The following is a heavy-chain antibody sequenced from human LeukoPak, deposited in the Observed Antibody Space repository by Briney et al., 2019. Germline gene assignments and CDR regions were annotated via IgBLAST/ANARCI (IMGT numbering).Heavy chain of an antibody. CDR2: ISSSSSYI. J-gene: IGHJ6*03. CDR1: GFTFSRYS. CDR3: ARDPSYYDSSGRYYYYMDV. Sequence: GGSLRLSCAASGFTFSRYSMNWVRQAPGKGLESVSSISSSSSYIYYADSVKGRFTISRDNAKNSLYLQMNSMRAEDTAVYYCARDPSYYDSSGRYYYYMDVWGKGTTVTVSS. D-gene: IGHD3-22*01. V-gene: IGHV3-21*01.